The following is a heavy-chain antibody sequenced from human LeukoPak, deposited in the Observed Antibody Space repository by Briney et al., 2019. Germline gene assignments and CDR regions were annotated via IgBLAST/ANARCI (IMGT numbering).Heavy chain of an antibody. Sequence: ASVKVSCKASGYNFANYGMSWVRQPPGQGLEWMGLVSVYKSNTQYAQKFQDRVTMTTDTSTSTVYMELRGLESDDTAVYYCARDRSVNDHWGQGTLVTVSS. CDR2: VSVYKSNT. CDR1: GYNFANYG. V-gene: IGHV1-18*01. J-gene: IGHJ4*02. CDR3: ARDRSVNDH. D-gene: IGHD3-3*01.